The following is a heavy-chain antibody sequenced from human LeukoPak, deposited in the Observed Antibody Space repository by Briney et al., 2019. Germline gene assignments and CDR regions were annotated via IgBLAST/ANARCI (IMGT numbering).Heavy chain of an antibody. CDR1: GGSISSRRYY. V-gene: IGHV4-39*01. CDR3: ARQRFGDLYAEYFQH. CDR2: IYYSEST. J-gene: IGHJ1*01. Sequence: PSETLSLTCTVSGGSISSRRYYWGWIRQPPGKGLEWTGSIYYSESTYYNPSLKSRVTISVDTSKNQFSLRLTSVTAADTAVYYCARQRFGDLYAEYFQHWGQGTLVTVSS. D-gene: IGHD3-10*01.